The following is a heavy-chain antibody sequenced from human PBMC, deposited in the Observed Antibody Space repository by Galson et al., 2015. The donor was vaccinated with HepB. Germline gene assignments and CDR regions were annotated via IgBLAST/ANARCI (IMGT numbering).Heavy chain of an antibody. CDR2: TSNGGTKN. V-gene: IGHV3-30*03. J-gene: IGHJ4*02. D-gene: IGHD2-21*02. CDR3: ARWAAPTAPHFDY. Sequence: SLRLSCAASGFTFGSFGMHWVRQAPGEGLQWLALTSNGGTKNLYADSVKGRFTISRDNSNNTLYLQMNSLRVDDTALYYCARWAAPTAPHFDYWGPGTLVTVSS. CDR1: GFTFGSFG.